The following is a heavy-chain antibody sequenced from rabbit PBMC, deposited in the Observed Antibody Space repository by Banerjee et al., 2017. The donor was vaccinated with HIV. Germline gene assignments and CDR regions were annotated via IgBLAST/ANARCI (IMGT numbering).Heavy chain of an antibody. V-gene: IGHV1S40*01. Sequence: QSLEESGGDLVKPGASLTLTCTASGFSFSNNYWICWVRQAPGKGLEWIGIIYAGKGSADYASWVNGRFTISSDNAQNTVDLQMNSLTAADTATYLCARDLAGVIGWNFGLWGPGTLVTVS. CDR3: ARDLAGVIGWNFGL. CDR1: GFSFSNNYW. D-gene: IGHD4-1*01. J-gene: IGHJ4*01. CDR2: IYAGKGSA.